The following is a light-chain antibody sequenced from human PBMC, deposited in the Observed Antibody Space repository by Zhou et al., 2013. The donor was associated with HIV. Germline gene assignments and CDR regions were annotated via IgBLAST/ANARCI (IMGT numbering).Light chain of an antibody. V-gene: IGKV2D-29*02. CDR1: QSLLHSDGRNY. CDR3: MQSKQYPLT. Sequence: DIVLTQTPVSLSVTPGQPASISCKSSQSLLHSDGRNYLYWYLQKAGQSPQVLIYEASTRFSGVPDRFSGGGSGTDFTLKISRVEAEDVGIYYCMQSKQYPLTFGGGTKVEI. J-gene: IGKJ4*01. CDR2: EAS.